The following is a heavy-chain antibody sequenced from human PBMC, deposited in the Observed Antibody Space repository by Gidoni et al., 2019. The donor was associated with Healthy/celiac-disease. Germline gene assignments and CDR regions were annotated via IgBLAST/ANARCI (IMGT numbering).Heavy chain of an antibody. CDR2: ISADNGNT. Sequence: QVQLVQSGAAVKKPGASVKVSCQASGYTFTSYGISWVRQAPGQGLEWIGWISADNGNTNYAQKLQGRVTMTTDTSTSTAYMELRSLRSDDTAVYYCARGLNDCSSTSCYLGYYYYYMDVWGKGTTVTVSS. J-gene: IGHJ6*03. CDR1: GYTFTSYG. D-gene: IGHD2-2*01. V-gene: IGHV1-18*04. CDR3: ARGLNDCSSTSCYLGYYYYYMDV.